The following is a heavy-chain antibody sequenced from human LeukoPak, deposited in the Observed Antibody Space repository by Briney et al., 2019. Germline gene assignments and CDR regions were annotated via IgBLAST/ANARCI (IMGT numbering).Heavy chain of an antibody. J-gene: IGHJ4*02. CDR1: GFTFSSYG. Sequence: PGGSLRLSCAASGFTFSSYGMSWVRQAPGKGLEWVANIKQDGSEKYYVDSVKGRFTISRDNAKNSLYLQMNSLRAEDTAVYYCARSDSSGYYYDYWGQGTLVTVSS. CDR2: IKQDGSEK. CDR3: ARSDSSGYYYDY. D-gene: IGHD3-22*01. V-gene: IGHV3-7*03.